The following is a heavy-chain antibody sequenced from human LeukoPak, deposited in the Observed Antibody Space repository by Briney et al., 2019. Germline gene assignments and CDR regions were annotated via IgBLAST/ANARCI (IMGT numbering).Heavy chain of an antibody. V-gene: IGHV4-59*02. CDR1: GGSVSGEY. CDR3: AKETVEVPADDWFGP. CDR2: IHYTGRT. J-gene: IGHJ5*02. D-gene: IGHD2-21*02. Sequence: PSETLSLTCTVSGGSVSGEYWSWIRQTPGKGLEWIGYIHYTGRTSYNPSLKSRVTMSLDTSMNQFSLRLASVTAADTAVYYCAKETVEVPADDWFGPWGQGTLVTVSS.